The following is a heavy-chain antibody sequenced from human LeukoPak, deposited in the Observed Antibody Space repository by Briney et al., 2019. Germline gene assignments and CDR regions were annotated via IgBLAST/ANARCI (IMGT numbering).Heavy chain of an antibody. CDR1: GFTFSSYA. D-gene: IGHD5-12*01. Sequence: PGGSLRVSCAASGFTFSSYAMHWVRQAPGKGVEWVAVISSDGRYKHYGDSVKGRFTISRDNSESSLYLKMDSLRPEDTAVYYCAREGYRGYDYYFEYWGRGALVTVSS. V-gene: IGHV3-30*04. CDR3: AREGYRGYDYYFEY. CDR2: ISSDGRYK. J-gene: IGHJ4*02.